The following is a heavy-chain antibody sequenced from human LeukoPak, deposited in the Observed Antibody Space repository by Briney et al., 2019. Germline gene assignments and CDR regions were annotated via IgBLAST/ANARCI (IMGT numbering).Heavy chain of an antibody. Sequence: SETLSLTCAVYGGSFSGYYWSWIRQPPGKGLGWIGEINHSGSTNYNPSLKSRVTISVDTSKNQFSLKLSSVTAADTAVYYCASTVDTAMGIDYWGQGTLVTVSS. CDR2: INHSGST. V-gene: IGHV4-34*01. CDR3: ASTVDTAMGIDY. D-gene: IGHD5-18*01. J-gene: IGHJ4*02. CDR1: GGSFSGYY.